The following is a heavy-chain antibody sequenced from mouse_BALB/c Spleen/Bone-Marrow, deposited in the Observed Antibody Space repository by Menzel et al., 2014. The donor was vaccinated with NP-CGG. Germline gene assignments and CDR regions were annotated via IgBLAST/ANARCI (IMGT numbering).Heavy chain of an antibody. CDR1: GFTFSSYS. D-gene: IGHD2-4*01. Sequence: EVKLMESGGGLVKPGGSLKLSCAASGFTFSSYSMPWVRQTPEKRLEWVATISSGGHDTYYPDSVKGRFTISRDNAKNTLYLQMSSLKSEDTAMYYCSKDGGYDYSYYFDYWGQGTTLTVSS. CDR3: SKDGGYDYSYYFDY. V-gene: IGHV5-6-4*01. CDR2: ISSGGHDT. J-gene: IGHJ2*01.